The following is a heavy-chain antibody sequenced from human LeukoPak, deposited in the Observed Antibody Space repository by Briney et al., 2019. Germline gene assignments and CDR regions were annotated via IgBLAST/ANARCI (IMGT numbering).Heavy chain of an antibody. Sequence: GGSLRLSCVASGFGFSYYDMNWVRQTPGKGLEWVSTISGTDDSTYYADSVKGRFTISRDNSKNTLYLQMDSLRAEDTAVYHCARNNGMDVWGQGTTVIVSS. CDR3: ARNNGMDV. CDR2: ISGTDDST. V-gene: IGHV3-23*01. J-gene: IGHJ6*02. CDR1: GFGFSYYD.